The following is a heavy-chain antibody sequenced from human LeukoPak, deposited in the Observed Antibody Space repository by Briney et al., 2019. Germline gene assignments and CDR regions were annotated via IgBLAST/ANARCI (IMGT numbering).Heavy chain of an antibody. CDR3: ARRMGYCSSTSCYHYYYYYMDV. CDR1: GGSISSYY. V-gene: IGHV4-4*07. J-gene: IGHJ6*03. D-gene: IGHD2-2*01. Sequence: PSETLSLTCTVSGGSISSYYWSWIRQPAGKGLEWLGRIYTSGSTNYNPSLKSRVTMSVDTSKNQFSLKLSSVTAADTAVYYCARRMGYCSSTSCYHYYYYYMDVWGKGTTVTVSS. CDR2: IYTSGST.